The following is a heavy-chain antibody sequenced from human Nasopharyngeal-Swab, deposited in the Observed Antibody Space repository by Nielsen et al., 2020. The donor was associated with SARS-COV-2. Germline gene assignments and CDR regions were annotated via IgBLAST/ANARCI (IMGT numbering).Heavy chain of an antibody. D-gene: IGHD6-19*01. V-gene: IGHV2-5*02. CDR2: IYWDDDK. Sequence: SGPTLVKPTQTLTLTCTFSGFSLRTSGVGVDWIRQPPGQALEWLALIYWDDDKRYSPSLKSRLSITKDTSKNQVVLTMTNMDPVDTATYYCIHKKLAMADHEDDYWGQGTLVTVSS. CDR1: GFSLRTSGVG. CDR3: IHKKLAMADHEDDY. J-gene: IGHJ4*02.